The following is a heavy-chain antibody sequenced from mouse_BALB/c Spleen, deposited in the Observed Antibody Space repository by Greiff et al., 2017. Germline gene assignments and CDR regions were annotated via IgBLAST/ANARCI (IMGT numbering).Heavy chain of an antibody. V-gene: IGHV5-4*02. CDR3: ARDRSVCDYPFAY. CDR2: ISDGGSYT. J-gene: IGHJ3*01. D-gene: IGHD2-4*01. CDR1: GFTFSDYY. Sequence: EVKLMESGGGLVKPGGSLKLSCAASGFTFSDYYMYWVRQTPEKRLEWVATISDGGSYTYYPDSVKGRFTISRDNAKNNLYLQMSSLKSEDTAMYYCARDRSVCDYPFAYWGQGTLVTVSA.